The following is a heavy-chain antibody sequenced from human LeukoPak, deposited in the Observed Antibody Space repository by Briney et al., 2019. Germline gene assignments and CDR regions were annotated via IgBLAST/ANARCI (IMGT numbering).Heavy chain of an antibody. CDR2: IKQDGSEK. V-gene: IGHV3-7*01. Sequence: GGSLRLSCAASGFTFSSYWMTWVRQAPGKGLEWVANIKQDGSEKYYVDSVKGRFTISRDNAKNSLYLQMNSLRAEDTAVYYCARDFWSGYFYGMDVWGQGTTVTVSS. CDR3: ARDFWSGYFYGMDV. J-gene: IGHJ6*02. D-gene: IGHD3-3*01. CDR1: GFTFSSYW.